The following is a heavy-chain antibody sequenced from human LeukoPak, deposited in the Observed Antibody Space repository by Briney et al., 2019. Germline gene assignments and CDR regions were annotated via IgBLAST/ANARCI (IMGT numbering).Heavy chain of an antibody. CDR3: ATAFYVGGIWQVFDY. Sequence: ASVKVSCKVSGYALTELSMHWVRQAPGKGLEWMGGFDPEDGETIYAQKFQGRVTMTEDTSTDTAYMELSSLRSEGTAVYYCATAFYVGGIWQVFDYWGQGTLVTVSS. D-gene: IGHD2/OR15-2a*01. CDR1: GYALTELS. J-gene: IGHJ4*02. V-gene: IGHV1-24*01. CDR2: FDPEDGET.